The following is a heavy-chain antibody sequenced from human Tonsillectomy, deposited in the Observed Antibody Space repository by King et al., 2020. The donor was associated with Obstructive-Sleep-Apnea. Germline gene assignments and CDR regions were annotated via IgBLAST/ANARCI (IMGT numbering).Heavy chain of an antibody. J-gene: IGHJ4*02. CDR3: ARDWGTMIRGRLDY. Sequence: QLVQSGGGVAQPGRSLRLSCAASGFNFGAYIVHWVRQAPGKGLEWVAVIWSDGSTKYYADSVKGRFTISRDNSENILYLQMDSLRVDDTAVYYCARDWGTMIRGRLDYWGQGTLVTVSS. V-gene: IGHV3-33*01. CDR2: IWSDGSTK. CDR1: GFNFGAYI. D-gene: IGHD3-10*01.